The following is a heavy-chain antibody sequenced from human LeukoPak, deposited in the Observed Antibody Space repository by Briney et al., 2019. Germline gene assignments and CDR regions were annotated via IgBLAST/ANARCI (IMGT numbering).Heavy chain of an antibody. J-gene: IGHJ5*02. CDR1: GYTFTGYY. CDR3: AGSGSYYKGNWFDP. Sequence: ASVNVSCKASGYTFTGYYMHWVRQAPGQGLERMGWINPNSGGTNYAQKFQGRVTMTRDTSISTAYMELSRLRSDDTAVYYGAGSGSYYKGNWFDPWGQGTLVTVSS. D-gene: IGHD3-10*01. CDR2: INPNSGGT. V-gene: IGHV1-2*02.